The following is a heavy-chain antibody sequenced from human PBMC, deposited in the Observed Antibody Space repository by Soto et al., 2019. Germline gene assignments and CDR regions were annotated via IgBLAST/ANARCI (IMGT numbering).Heavy chain of an antibody. CDR2: IKSKTDGGTT. J-gene: IGHJ4*02. Sequence: EVQLVESGGGLVQPGGSLRLSCAASGFTFSSYWMHWVRQVPGKGLVWVGRIKSKTDGGTTDYAAPVKGRFTISRDDSKNTLYLQMNSLKTEDTAVYYCTTERGQYYDSSGAYYYWGQGTLVTVSS. D-gene: IGHD3-22*01. CDR1: GFTFSSYW. CDR3: TTERGQYYDSSGAYYY. V-gene: IGHV3-15*01.